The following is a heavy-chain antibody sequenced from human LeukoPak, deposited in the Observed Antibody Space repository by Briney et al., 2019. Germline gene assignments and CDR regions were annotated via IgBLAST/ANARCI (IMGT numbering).Heavy chain of an antibody. CDR2: IYTSGST. V-gene: IGHV4-4*07. Sequence: SETLSLTCTVSGGSISSYYWSWIRQPAGKGLESIGRIYTSGSTNYNPSLKSRVTMSVDTSKNQFSLKLSSVTAADTAVYYCARDKSVDFWSGYYTLFDYWGQGTLVTVSS. D-gene: IGHD3-3*01. CDR3: ARDKSVDFWSGYYTLFDY. CDR1: GGSISSYY. J-gene: IGHJ4*02.